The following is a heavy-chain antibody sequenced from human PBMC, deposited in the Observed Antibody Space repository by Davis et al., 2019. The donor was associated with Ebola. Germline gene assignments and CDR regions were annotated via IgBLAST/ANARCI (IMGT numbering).Heavy chain of an antibody. CDR2: ISYDGSNK. V-gene: IGHV3-30*03. CDR1: GFTFSSYG. Sequence: GESLKISCAASGFTFSSYGMHWVRQAPGKGLEWVVVISYDGSNKYYADSVKGRFTISRDNSKNTLYLQMNSLRAEDTAVYYCATIQLWNYYYYYGMDVWGQGTTVTVSS. D-gene: IGHD5-18*01. CDR3: ATIQLWNYYYYYGMDV. J-gene: IGHJ6*02.